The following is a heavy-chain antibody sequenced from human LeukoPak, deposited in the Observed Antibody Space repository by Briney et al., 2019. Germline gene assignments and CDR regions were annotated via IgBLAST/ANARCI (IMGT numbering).Heavy chain of an antibody. Sequence: GGSLRLSCAASGFTFSSYGMSWVRQAPGKGLEWVSVLYSGGSTYYADSVKGRFTISSDNSKNTLYLQMNSLRAEDTAVYYCARVRGWKYFDYWGQGTLVTVSS. CDR2: LYSGGST. D-gene: IGHD1-1*01. CDR3: ARVRGWKYFDY. V-gene: IGHV3-66*01. CDR1: GFTFSSYG. J-gene: IGHJ4*02.